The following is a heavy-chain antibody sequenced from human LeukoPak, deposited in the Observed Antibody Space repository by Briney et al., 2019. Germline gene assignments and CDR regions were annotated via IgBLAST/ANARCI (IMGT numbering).Heavy chain of an antibody. CDR3: ARSGYALDLDY. D-gene: IGHD1-1*01. J-gene: IGHJ4*02. CDR1: GGSISSYY. CDR2: IYYSGST. Sequence: SETLSLTCTVSGGSISSYYWSWIRQPPGKGLEWIGYIYYSGSTNYNPSLKSRVTISVDTSKNQFSLKLSSVTAADTAVYYCARSGYALDLDYWGQGTLVTVSS. V-gene: IGHV4-59*01.